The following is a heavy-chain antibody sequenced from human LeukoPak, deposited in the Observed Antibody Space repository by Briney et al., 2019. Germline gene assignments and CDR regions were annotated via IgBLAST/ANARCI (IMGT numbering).Heavy chain of an antibody. Sequence: GGSLRLSCAASGFTFSSYWMHWVRQAPGKGLVWVSRINYDGGSTTYADSVKGRFTISRDNAKNTLYLQMNSLRAEDTAVYYCAKGLWDYYGSGIMYYTMDVWGQGTTVTVSS. D-gene: IGHD3-10*01. J-gene: IGHJ6*02. CDR3: AKGLWDYYGSGIMYYTMDV. V-gene: IGHV3-74*01. CDR1: GFTFSSYW. CDR2: INYDGGST.